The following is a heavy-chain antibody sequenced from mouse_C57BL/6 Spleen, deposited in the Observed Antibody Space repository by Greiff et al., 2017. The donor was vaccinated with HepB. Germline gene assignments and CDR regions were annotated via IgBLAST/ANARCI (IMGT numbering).Heavy chain of an antibody. CDR2: INPNNGGT. J-gene: IGHJ4*01. CDR3: ARGGYYVAYAMDY. CDR1: GYTFTDYY. V-gene: IGHV1-26*01. Sequence: EVQLQQSGPELVKPGASVKISCKASGYTFTDYYMNWVKQSHGKSLEWIGDINPNNGGTSYNQKFKGKATLTVDKSSSTAYMELRSLTSEDSAVYYCARGGYYVAYAMDYWGQGTSVTVSS. D-gene: IGHD2-3*01.